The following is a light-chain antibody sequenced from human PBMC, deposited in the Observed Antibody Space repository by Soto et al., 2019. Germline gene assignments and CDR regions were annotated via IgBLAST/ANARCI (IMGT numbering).Light chain of an antibody. Sequence: DIQMTQSPSSLSASVGDRVTITCRASQTIRIYLNWYQQKPGKAPKLLIYAASGLQSGVPSRFSGSGSGSDFSLTISKLQPDDFATYSSQQSYRTPGITFGQRTRMEIK. J-gene: IGKJ5*01. CDR2: AAS. CDR1: QTIRIY. V-gene: IGKV1-39*01. CDR3: QQSYRTPGIT.